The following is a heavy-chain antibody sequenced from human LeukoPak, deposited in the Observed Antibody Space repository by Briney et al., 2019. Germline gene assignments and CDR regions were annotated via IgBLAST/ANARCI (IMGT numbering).Heavy chain of an antibody. J-gene: IGHJ4*02. CDR2: IYYSGST. CDR3: ARLGGSGSPFDY. CDR1: NGSLSSDY. V-gene: IGHV4-59*08. Sequence: PETLSLTCTVSNGSLSSDYWSWIRQPPGEGLESIGYIYYSGSTNYNPSLKSRVTISINRSKNQFSLKLTSVNAADTAVYYCARLGGSGSPFDYWGQGNLVTVSS. D-gene: IGHD1-26*01.